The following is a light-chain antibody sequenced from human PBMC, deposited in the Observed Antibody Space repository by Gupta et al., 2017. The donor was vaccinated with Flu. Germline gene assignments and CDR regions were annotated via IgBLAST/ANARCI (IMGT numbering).Light chain of an antibody. Sequence: EIVLTQSPAALSVSPGERATRSCRARQSVSLNLGWFQQEPGQAPRLLIYGASARATGIPARFSGSGSGTEFTLNITSLQSEDFAVYYCQQENNWPQTFGRGTKVEIK. V-gene: IGKV3-15*01. CDR1: QSVSLN. CDR2: GAS. CDR3: QQENNWPQT. J-gene: IGKJ1*01.